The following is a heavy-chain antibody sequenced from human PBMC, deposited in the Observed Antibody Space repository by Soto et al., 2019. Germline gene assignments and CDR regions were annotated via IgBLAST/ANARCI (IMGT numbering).Heavy chain of an antibody. CDR2: ISYAGDYK. J-gene: IGHJ4*02. CDR3: AREPWGYSGSAKHFDY. Sequence: QVHLVESGGGVVQPGGSLRLSCAASGFNFRGFTMHWVRQAPDKGLEWLSVISYAGDYKNYADSVRGRISISRDNSKNTLFLQMNSRRPDDTAVYFCAREPWGYSGSAKHFDYWGQGSLVIVSS. V-gene: IGHV3-30-3*01. CDR1: GFNFRGFT. D-gene: IGHD6-25*01.